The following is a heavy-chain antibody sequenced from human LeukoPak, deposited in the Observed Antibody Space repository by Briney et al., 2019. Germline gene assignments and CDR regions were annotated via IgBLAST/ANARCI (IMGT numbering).Heavy chain of an antibody. J-gene: IGHJ4*02. CDR1: GGSFSGYY. D-gene: IGHD2-2*01. V-gene: IGHV4-34*01. CDR2: INHSGST. Sequence: SETLSLTCVVYGGSFSGYYWSWIRQPPGKGLEWIGEINHSGSTNYNPSLKSRVTISVDTSKNQFSLKLSSVTAADTAVYYCARGVPIVVVPADNFDYWGQGTLVTVSS. CDR3: ARGVPIVVVPADNFDY.